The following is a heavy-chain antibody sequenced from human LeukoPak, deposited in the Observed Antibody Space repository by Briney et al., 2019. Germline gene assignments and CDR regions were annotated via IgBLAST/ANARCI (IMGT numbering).Heavy chain of an antibody. Sequence: ASVKVSRKASGYTFTGNYIHWVRQAPGQGLEWMGWINPNSGGTNYAQKFQGWVTMTRDTSISTAYMELSRLKSDDTAVYYCAREYSSSCFDFWGQGTLVTVSS. CDR3: AREYSSSCFDF. CDR2: INPNSGGT. V-gene: IGHV1-2*04. CDR1: GYTFTGNY. J-gene: IGHJ4*02. D-gene: IGHD6-13*01.